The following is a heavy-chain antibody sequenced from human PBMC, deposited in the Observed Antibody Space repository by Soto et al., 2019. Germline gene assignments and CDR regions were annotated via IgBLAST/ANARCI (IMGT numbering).Heavy chain of an antibody. CDR3: ARRGFMATMGYYYYGMHV. J-gene: IGHJ6*02. Sequence: GESLKISCKGSGYSFTSYWIGWVRQMPGKGLEWMGIIYPGDSDTGYSPSFQGQVTISADKSISTAYLQWSSLKASDTAMYYCARRGFMATMGYYYYGMHVPGQATTVSVSS. V-gene: IGHV5-51*01. CDR2: IYPGDSDT. D-gene: IGHD5-12*01. CDR1: GYSFTSYW.